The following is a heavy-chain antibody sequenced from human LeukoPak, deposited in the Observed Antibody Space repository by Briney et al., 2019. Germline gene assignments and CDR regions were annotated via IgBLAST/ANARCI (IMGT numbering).Heavy chain of an antibody. V-gene: IGHV1-2*04. J-gene: IGHJ6*02. CDR1: GYTFTGYY. CDR2: INPNSGGT. D-gene: IGHD5-24*01. Sequence: ASVKVSCKASGYTFTGYYMHWVRQAPGQGLEWMGWINPNSGGTNYAQKFQGWVTMTRDTSISTAYMELSRLRSDDTAVYYCARDLRDGWLEYYGMDVWGQGTTVTVSS. CDR3: ARDLRDGWLEYYGMDV.